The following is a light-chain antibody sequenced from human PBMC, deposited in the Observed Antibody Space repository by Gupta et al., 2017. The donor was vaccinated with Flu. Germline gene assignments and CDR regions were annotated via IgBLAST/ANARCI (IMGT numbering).Light chain of an antibody. V-gene: IGKV1-9*01. J-gene: IGKJ2*01. Sequence: PSFLSASVGDRVNITCRASQGFSRVLAWDQQTSGKAPKLLIYAASTLQSGVPSRVSGRGSGTEFTLTISGLQPEDFATYYCQPLKDYPDTFGQGTKLEIK. CDR1: QGFSRV. CDR2: AAS. CDR3: QPLKDYPDT.